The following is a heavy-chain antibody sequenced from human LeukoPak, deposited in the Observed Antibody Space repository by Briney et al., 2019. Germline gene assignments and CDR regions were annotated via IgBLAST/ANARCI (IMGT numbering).Heavy chain of an antibody. CDR1: GGSISSSNW. J-gene: IGHJ4*02. CDR2: IYRSGST. Sequence: SGTLSLTCAVSGGSISSSNWWSWVRQPPGKGLEWIGEIYRSGSTNYNPSLKSRVTISLDKSKNQFSLGLSSVTAADTAVYYCARYRGASGYHFDYWGQGTLVTVSS. D-gene: IGHD5-12*01. V-gene: IGHV4-4*02. CDR3: ARYRGASGYHFDY.